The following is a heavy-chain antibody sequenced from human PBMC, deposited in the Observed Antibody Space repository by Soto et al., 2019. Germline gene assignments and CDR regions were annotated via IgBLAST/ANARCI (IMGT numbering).Heavy chain of an antibody. CDR1: GFTFSGSA. V-gene: IGHV3-73*01. Sequence: EVQLVESGGGLVQPGGSLKLSCAASGFTFSGSAMHWVRQASGKGLEWVGRIRSKANSYATAYAASVKGRITISRDDSKNTAYLQMNSLKTEDTAVYYCTRLVVPAARVWDYYYYMDVWGKGTTVTVSS. CDR2: IRSKANSYAT. D-gene: IGHD2-2*01. J-gene: IGHJ6*03. CDR3: TRLVVPAARVWDYYYYMDV.